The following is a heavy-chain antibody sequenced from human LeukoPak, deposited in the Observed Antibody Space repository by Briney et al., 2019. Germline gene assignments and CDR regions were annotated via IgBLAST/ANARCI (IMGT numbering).Heavy chain of an antibody. Sequence: SQTLSLTCAVSGGSISSGGYSWSWIRQPPGTGLEWIGYIYHSGSTYYNPSLKSRVTISVDRSKNQFSLKLSSVTAAATAVYYCARAAVSGSFDPWGQGTLVTVSS. D-gene: IGHD3-10*01. CDR3: ARAAVSGSFDP. CDR2: IYHSGST. J-gene: IGHJ5*02. CDR1: GGSISSGGYS. V-gene: IGHV4-30-2*01.